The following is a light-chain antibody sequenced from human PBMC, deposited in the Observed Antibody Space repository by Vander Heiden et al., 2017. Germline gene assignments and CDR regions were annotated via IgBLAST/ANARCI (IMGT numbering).Light chain of an antibody. CDR3: QQAHSFPYT. CDR2: GVS. Sequence: DIQMTQSPSSMSASVGDRVTITCRASQAITSWLSWYQQKPGKAPQLLVYGVSNLERAVPPRFSGSGSGSEFTLSISSLQPEDFATYICQQAHSFPYTFGQGTTLDMK. J-gene: IGKJ2*01. V-gene: IGKV1-12*02. CDR1: QAITSW.